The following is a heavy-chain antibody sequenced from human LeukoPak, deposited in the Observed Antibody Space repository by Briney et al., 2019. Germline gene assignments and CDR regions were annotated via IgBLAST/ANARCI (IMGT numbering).Heavy chain of an antibody. D-gene: IGHD6-19*01. V-gene: IGHV4-61*08. Sequence: NTSETLSLTCTVSGGSISSGDYYWTWIRQPPGKGLEWVGYIHYSGSTNNSPSLKSRVTMSVDTSKNQFSLKLSSMTAADTAVYYCARGAGYYGVDVWGQGTTVTVSS. CDR1: GGSISSGDYY. CDR3: ARGAGYYGVDV. J-gene: IGHJ6*02. CDR2: IHYSGST.